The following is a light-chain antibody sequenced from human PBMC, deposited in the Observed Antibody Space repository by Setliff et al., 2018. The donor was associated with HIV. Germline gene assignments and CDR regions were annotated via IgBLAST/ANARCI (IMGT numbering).Light chain of an antibody. CDR1: SSDVGAYKF. J-gene: IGLJ1*01. CDR3: CSFVVGPTFV. V-gene: IGLV2-23*02. CDR2: EVS. Sequence: QSALAQPASVSGSPGQSITISRTGSSSDVGAYKFVSWYQQHPGKAPKLMIYEVSYRPSGISYRFSGSKSGNTASLTISGLQAEDEADYYCCSFVVGPTFVFGTGTKVTVL.